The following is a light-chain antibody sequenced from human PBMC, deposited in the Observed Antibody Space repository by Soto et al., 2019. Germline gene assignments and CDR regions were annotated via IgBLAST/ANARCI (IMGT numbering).Light chain of an antibody. CDR2: DNN. V-gene: IGLV1-51*01. J-gene: IGLJ2*01. CDR1: SYNIGNNY. CDR3: GTWDSSLSAEV. Sequence: QAVVTQPPSVSAAPGQKVTISCSGSSYNIGNNYVSWYQQLPGTAPKLLIYDNNKRPSGIPDRFSGSKSGTSATLGITGLQTGDEADYYCGTWDSSLSAEVFGGGTKLTVL.